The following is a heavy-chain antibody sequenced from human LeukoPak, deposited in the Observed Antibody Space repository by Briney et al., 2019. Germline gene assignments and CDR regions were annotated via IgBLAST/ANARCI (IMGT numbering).Heavy chain of an antibody. D-gene: IGHD3-10*01. CDR2: IYYSGST. J-gene: IGHJ5*02. CDR3: ARGLYGSGKGVNWFDP. Sequence: PSETLSLTCTVSGGSISSGGYYWSWIRQHPGKGLEWIGYIYYSGSTYYNPSLKSRVTISVDRSKNQFSLKLSSVTAADTAVYYCARGLYGSGKGVNWFDPWGQGTLVTVSS. CDR1: GGSISSGGYY. V-gene: IGHV4-31*03.